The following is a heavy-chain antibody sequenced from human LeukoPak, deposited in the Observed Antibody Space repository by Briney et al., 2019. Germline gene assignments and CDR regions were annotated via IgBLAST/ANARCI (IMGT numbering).Heavy chain of an antibody. CDR3: AKVQYYDSSGYLDY. J-gene: IGHJ4*02. D-gene: IGHD3-22*01. V-gene: IGHV3-30*18. CDR1: GFTFSSYG. Sequence: GGSLRLSCAVSGFTFSSYGMHLVRQAPGKGLEWMAVISSDGSNKYYVDSVKGRFTISRDNSKNTLYLQMNSLRAEDTALYYCAKVQYYDSSGYLDYWGQGTLVTVSS. CDR2: ISSDGSNK.